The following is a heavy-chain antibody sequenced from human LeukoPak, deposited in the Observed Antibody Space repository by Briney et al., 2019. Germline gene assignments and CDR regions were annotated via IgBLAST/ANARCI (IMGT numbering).Heavy chain of an antibody. CDR2: IIPIFGTA. CDR1: GGTFSSYA. Sequence: ASVKVSCKASGGTFSSYAISWVRQAPGQGLEWMGGIIPIFGTANYAQKFQGRVTITADESTSTAYMELSSLRSEDTAVYYCARESIVEATSIYYYYGMDVWGQGTTVTVSS. D-gene: IGHD1-26*01. CDR3: ARESIVEATSIYYYYGMDV. V-gene: IGHV1-69*13. J-gene: IGHJ6*02.